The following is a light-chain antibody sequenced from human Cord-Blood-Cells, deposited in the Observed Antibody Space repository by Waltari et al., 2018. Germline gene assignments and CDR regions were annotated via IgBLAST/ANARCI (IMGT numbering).Light chain of an antibody. CDR3: QQSYSTPPWT. Sequence: DIQMTQSPSSLSASVGDRVTITCRASQSISSYLNWYQQKPGKAPKLLIYAASSLQSGVPSRVSGSGSGTDFTLTISSLQPEDFATYYCQQSYSTPPWTFGQVTKVESK. CDR1: QSISSY. J-gene: IGKJ1*01. V-gene: IGKV1-39*01. CDR2: AAS.